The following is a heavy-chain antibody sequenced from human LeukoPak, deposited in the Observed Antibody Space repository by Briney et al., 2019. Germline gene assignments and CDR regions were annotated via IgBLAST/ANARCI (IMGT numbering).Heavy chain of an antibody. CDR3: ARARGHYDILTGHFKMSYFDS. CDR1: GFTFSDYY. V-gene: IGHV3-11*01. J-gene: IGHJ4*02. D-gene: IGHD3-9*01. CDR2: ISSSGITR. Sequence: GGSLRLSCVASGFTFSDYYMTWIRQAPGKGPERVAYISSSGITRHYADSVEGRFTISRDNAKTSLNLQMNSLRAEDTAVYYCARARGHYDILTGHFKMSYFDSWGQGALVTVSS.